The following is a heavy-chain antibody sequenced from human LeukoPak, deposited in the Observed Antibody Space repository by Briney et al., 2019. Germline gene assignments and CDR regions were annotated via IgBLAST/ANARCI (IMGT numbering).Heavy chain of an antibody. CDR1: GFTFSTYG. V-gene: IGHV3-21*01. Sequence: PGGSLRLSCAASGFTFSTYGMNWVRLAPGRGLEWVSSISTSSSYIYYADSVKGRFTISRDNAKNSLYLQMNSLRAEDTAVYYCASDVVVPAAIDDDAFDIWGQGTMVTVSS. D-gene: IGHD2-2*02. CDR2: ISTSSSYI. J-gene: IGHJ3*02. CDR3: ASDVVVPAAIDDDAFDI.